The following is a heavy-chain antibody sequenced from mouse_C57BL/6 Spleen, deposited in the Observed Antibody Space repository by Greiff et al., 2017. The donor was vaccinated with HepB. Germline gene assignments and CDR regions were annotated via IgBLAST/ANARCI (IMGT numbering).Heavy chain of an antibody. CDR1: GYTFTSYW. D-gene: IGHD3-2*02. V-gene: IGHV1-64*01. Sequence: QVQLQQPGAELVKPGASVKLSCKASGYTFTSYWMHWVKQRPGQGLEWIGMIHPNSGSTNYNEKFKSKATLTVDKSSRTAYMQLSSLTSEDSAVYYCAKTQAPYAMDYWGQGTSVTVSS. J-gene: IGHJ4*01. CDR2: IHPNSGST. CDR3: AKTQAPYAMDY.